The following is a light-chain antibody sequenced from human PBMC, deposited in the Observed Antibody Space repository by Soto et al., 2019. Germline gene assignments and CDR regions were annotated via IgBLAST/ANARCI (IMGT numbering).Light chain of an antibody. CDR1: QGIGIY. J-gene: IGKJ4*01. CDR2: DAS. Sequence: DIQMTQSPSSLSASIGDRVTITCRASQGIGIYLAWFQQKPGNAPKSLIYDASNLQSGVPSKFSCSVSGTFFTLTITSLQPEDFATYYCQQYTSYPLTFGGGTRVEI. V-gene: IGKV1-16*02. CDR3: QQYTSYPLT.